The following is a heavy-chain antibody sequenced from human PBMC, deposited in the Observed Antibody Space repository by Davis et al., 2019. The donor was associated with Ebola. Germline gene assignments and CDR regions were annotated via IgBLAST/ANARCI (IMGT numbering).Heavy chain of an antibody. Sequence: GESLKISCAASGFTFSDYYMRWIRQAPGKGLEWVSYISSSGSTIYYADSVKGRFTISRDNAKNSLYLQMNSLRAEDTAVYYCARSNIAARPGYYYGMDVWGQGTTVTVSS. CDR2: ISSSGSTI. V-gene: IGHV3-11*04. CDR3: ARSNIAARPGYYYGMDV. D-gene: IGHD6-6*01. CDR1: GFTFSDYY. J-gene: IGHJ6*02.